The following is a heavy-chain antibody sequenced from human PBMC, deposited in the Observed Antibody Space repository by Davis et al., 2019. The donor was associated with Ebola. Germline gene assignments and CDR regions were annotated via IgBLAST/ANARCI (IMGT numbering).Heavy chain of an antibody. J-gene: IGHJ4*02. CDR1: GGTFTGYY. Sequence: SVKVSCKASGGTFTGYYIHWVRQAPGQGLEWVGGIIPIFDTASYAHNFQDRVTITADESRITAYLELSSLRSEDTAVYYCAKDRYYDNSPLYFESETWGQGTLVTVSS. CDR2: IIPIFDTA. V-gene: IGHV1-69*13. CDR3: AKDRYYDNSPLYFESET. D-gene: IGHD3-22*01.